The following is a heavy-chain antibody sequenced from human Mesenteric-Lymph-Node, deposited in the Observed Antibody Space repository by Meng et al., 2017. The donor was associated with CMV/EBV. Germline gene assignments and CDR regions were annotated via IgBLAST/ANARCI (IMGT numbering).Heavy chain of an antibody. CDR3: TKSDCGGAGCKLIDH. CDR1: GFTFNNFA. J-gene: IGHJ4*02. CDR2: SSDSGTDT. D-gene: IGHD2-21*01. V-gene: IGHV3-23*01. Sequence: ETLSLTCAVSGFTFNNFAMSWVRQAPGKRLEWVSASSDSGTDTSYADSVKGRFTISRDSSKNTLYLQMNSLTAEDTAIYYCTKSDCGGAGCKLIDHWGQGTLVTVSS.